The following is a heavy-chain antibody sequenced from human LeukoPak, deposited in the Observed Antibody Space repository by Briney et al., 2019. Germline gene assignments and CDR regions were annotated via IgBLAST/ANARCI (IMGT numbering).Heavy chain of an antibody. CDR3: ARGQMITFGGVIVSGIDY. Sequence: ASVKVSCKASGYTFTSYGISWVRQAPGQGLEWMGWISAYNGNTNYAQKLQGRVTMTTDTSTSTAYMELRSLRSDDTAVYYCARGQMITFGGVIVSGIDYWGQGALVTVSS. D-gene: IGHD3-16*02. J-gene: IGHJ4*02. CDR1: GYTFTSYG. CDR2: ISAYNGNT. V-gene: IGHV1-18*01.